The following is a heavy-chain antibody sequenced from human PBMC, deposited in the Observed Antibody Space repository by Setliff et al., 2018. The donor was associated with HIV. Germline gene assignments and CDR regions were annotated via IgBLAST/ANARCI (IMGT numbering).Heavy chain of an antibody. CDR1: GYTLTNYG. CDR2: ISTYNGNT. D-gene: IGHD2-21*01. J-gene: IGHJ3*02. V-gene: IGHV1-18*01. CDR3: AIASSPDYGGDCYPDTFDI. Sequence: ASVKVSCKASGYTLTNYGIIWVRQAPGQGLEWMGWISTYNGNTKYVKKPQGRVTMTRDKSPSTAYTELSSLRSYDTSMYFCAIASSPDYGGDCYPDTFDIWGQGTMVTVSS.